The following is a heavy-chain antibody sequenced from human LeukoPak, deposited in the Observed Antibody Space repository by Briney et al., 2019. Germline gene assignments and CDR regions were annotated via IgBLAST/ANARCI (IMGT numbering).Heavy chain of an antibody. CDR3: AREEIAAAGRRGHWFDP. D-gene: IGHD6-13*01. V-gene: IGHV1-18*01. CDR2: ISAYNGNT. Sequence: VASVKVSCKASGYTFTSYGISWVRQAPGQGLEWMGWISAYNGNTNYAQKLQGRVTMTTDTSTSTAYMELRSLRSDDTAVYYCAREEIAAAGRRGHWFDPWGQGTLVTVSS. CDR1: GYTFTSYG. J-gene: IGHJ5*02.